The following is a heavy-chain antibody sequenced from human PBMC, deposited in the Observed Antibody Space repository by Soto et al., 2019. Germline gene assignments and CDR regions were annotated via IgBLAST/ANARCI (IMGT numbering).Heavy chain of an antibody. CDR1: GGSFSGYY. CDR2: INDRGSI. D-gene: IGHD3-9*01. V-gene: IGHV4-34*01. J-gene: IGHJ2*01. Sequence: QVQLQQWGAGPLRPLETLSLTCGVSGGSFSGYYWAWIRQSPGKGLEWIGEINDRGSINYNPSLKSRVSISVDTSENHYSLHRRSVTAADTAVYYCARESHDILTGPPWVWYFDLWGRGTLVTVSS. CDR3: ARESHDILTGPPWVWYFDL.